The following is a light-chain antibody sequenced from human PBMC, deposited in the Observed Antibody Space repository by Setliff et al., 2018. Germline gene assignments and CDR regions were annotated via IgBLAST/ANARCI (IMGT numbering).Light chain of an antibody. CDR2: TNN. J-gene: IGLJ2*01. CDR1: SSNIGSNV. CDR3: AVRDDSLNGRV. Sequence: QSVLTQPPSASGTPGQRVTISCSGSSSNIGSNVVNWYQQLPGTAPKLLIYTNNQRPSGVPDRFSGSKSGTSASLAINGLRSDDEADYYCAVRDDSLNGRVFGGGTKVTVL. V-gene: IGLV1-44*01.